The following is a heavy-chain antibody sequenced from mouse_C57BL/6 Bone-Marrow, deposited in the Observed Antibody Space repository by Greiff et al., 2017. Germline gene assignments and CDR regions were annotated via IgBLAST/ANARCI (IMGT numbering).Heavy chain of an antibody. CDR1: GFSFNTYA. D-gene: IGHD2-1*01. V-gene: IGHV10-1*01. Sequence: EVQGVESGGGLVQPKGSLKLSCAASGFSFNTYAMNWVRLAPGKGLEWGARIRSKSNNYATYYADSVKDRFTISRDDSESMLYLQMNNLKTEDTAVYYCVRQGGNYVVHWYFDVWGTGTTVNVSS. CDR3: VRQGGNYVVHWYFDV. CDR2: IRSKSNNYAT. J-gene: IGHJ1*03.